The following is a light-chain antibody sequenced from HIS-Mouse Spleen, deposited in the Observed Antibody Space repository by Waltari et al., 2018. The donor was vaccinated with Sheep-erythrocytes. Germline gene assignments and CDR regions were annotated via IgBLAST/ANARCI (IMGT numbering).Light chain of an antibody. Sequence: EIVMTQSPATLSVSPGERATLSCRASQSVSSNLAWYQQKPGQAPRLSIYGASTRATGIPARFSGSGSGTEFTLTISSMQSEDFAVYYCQQYNNWPETFGQGTKVEIK. J-gene: IGKJ1*01. CDR1: QSVSSN. CDR3: QQYNNWPET. CDR2: GAS. V-gene: IGKV3-15*01.